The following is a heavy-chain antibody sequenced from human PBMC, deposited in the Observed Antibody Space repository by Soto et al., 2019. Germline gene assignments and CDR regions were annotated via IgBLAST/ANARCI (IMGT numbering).Heavy chain of an antibody. CDR3: ARGSRLCSGGSCYPRYFQH. V-gene: IGHV4-34*01. CDR1: GGSFSGYY. D-gene: IGHD2-15*01. Sequence: LSLTCAVYGGSFSGYYWSWIRQPPGKGLEWIGEINHSGSTNYNPSLKSRVTISVDTSKNQFSLKLSSVTAADTAVYYCARGSRLCSGGSCYPRYFQHWGQGTLVTVS. CDR2: INHSGST. J-gene: IGHJ1*01.